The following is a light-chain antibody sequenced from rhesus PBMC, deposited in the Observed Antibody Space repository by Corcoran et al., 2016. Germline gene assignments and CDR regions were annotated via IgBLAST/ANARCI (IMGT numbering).Light chain of an antibody. V-gene: IGLV2-11*01. Sequence: QSAPIQSPSVSGSLGQSVTISCTGTNSDIGRYNYVSWYRQQPGTTTKLMMYKVNMRPSGVSARFSGSKSGNTASLTISGLQPEDEADYYGCSFAVSDTYVFGTGTRLTVL. J-gene: IGLJ1*01. CDR1: NSDIGRYNY. CDR3: CSFAVSDTYV. CDR2: KVN.